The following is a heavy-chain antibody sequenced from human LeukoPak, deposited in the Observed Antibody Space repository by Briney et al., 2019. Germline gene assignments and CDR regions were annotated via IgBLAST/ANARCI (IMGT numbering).Heavy chain of an antibody. Sequence: GASVKVSFTASVYTFTSYGITWVRQAPGQGREWMGWISAHNGKTNYAQKFQGRVTMTTDTPTSTAYMELRSLRSDDTAVYYCARGDVVVSAAVRFDPWGQGTLVTVSS. CDR2: ISAHNGKT. V-gene: IGHV1-18*01. CDR3: ARGDVVVSAAVRFDP. J-gene: IGHJ5*02. D-gene: IGHD2-2*01. CDR1: VYTFTSYG.